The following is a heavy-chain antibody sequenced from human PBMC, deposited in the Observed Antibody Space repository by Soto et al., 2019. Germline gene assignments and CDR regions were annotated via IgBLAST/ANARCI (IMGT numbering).Heavy chain of an antibody. D-gene: IGHD3-22*01. CDR3: ARDLWIGRSGLSGY. CDR1: GFTFSSYG. J-gene: IGHJ4*02. CDR2: IWYDGSNK. V-gene: IGHV3-33*01. Sequence: QVQLVESGGGVVQPGRSLRLSCAASGFTFSSYGMHWVRQAPGKGLEWVAVIWYDGSNKYYADSVKGRFTISRDNSKNTLYLQMNSLRAEDTAVYYCARDLWIGRSGLSGYWGQGTLVTVSS.